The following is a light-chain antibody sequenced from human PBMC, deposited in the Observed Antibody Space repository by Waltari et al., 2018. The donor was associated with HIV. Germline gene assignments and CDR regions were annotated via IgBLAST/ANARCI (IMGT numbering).Light chain of an antibody. CDR3: GAWDDSLKGFM. J-gene: IGLJ3*02. CDR2: SNS. CDR1: RSNIGSNP. V-gene: IGLV1-44*01. Sequence: QSLLTQPPSASGAPGQRVTISCSGSRSNIGSNPVSWYQQLPGTALKVLISSNSTRPSGVPDRFAGSKSGSSASLAISGLQSEDESQYFCGAWDDSLKGFMFGGGTQLTVL.